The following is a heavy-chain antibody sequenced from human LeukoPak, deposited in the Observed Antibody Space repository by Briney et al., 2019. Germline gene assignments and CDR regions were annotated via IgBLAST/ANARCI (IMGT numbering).Heavy chain of an antibody. CDR1: GYTFTNYW. D-gene: IGHD1-1*01. CDR3: ARLPRDTTWESWFAP. J-gene: IGHJ5*02. V-gene: IGHV5-51*01. CDR2: IYPSDSDT. Sequence: GESLKIPCQGSGYTFTNYWIGWVRQMPGKGLEWMGIIYPSDSDTKYSPSFQGHVTLSVDKSISTAYLQWNSLKASDTAMYYCARLPRDTTWESWFAPWGQGTLVTVSS.